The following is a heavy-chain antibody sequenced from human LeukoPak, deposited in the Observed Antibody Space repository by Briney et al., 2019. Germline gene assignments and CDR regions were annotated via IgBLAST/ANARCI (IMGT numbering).Heavy chain of an antibody. Sequence: SETLSLTCGVSGGSVSSGGYSWNWIRQPPGKGLEWIGYIYHSGRPYYNPSLESRVTISLDTSKNQLSLNLSSVTAADTAVYHCARGSDSSWYYFDSWGQGTLVTVSS. D-gene: IGHD6-13*01. CDR2: IYHSGRP. J-gene: IGHJ4*02. CDR1: GGSVSSGGYS. V-gene: IGHV4-30-2*01. CDR3: ARGSDSSWYYFDS.